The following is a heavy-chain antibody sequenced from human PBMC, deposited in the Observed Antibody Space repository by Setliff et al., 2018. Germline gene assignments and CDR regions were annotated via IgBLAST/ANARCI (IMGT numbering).Heavy chain of an antibody. D-gene: IGHD3-10*01. Sequence: ASVKVSCKASGYTFRSYAVNWVRQAPGQGLEWVGWINTNTGNPTYAQGFTGRFVFSLDTSVSTAYLQISSLKAEDTAVYYCARASRFGTIRYRGDYYMDVWGKGTTVTVSS. J-gene: IGHJ6*03. CDR2: INTNTGNP. V-gene: IGHV7-4-1*02. CDR1: GYTFRSYA. CDR3: ARASRFGTIRYRGDYYMDV.